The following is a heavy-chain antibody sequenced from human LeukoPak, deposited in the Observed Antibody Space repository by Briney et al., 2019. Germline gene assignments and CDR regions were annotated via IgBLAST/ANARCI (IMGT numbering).Heavy chain of an antibody. Sequence: GGSLRLSCAASGFTVSSNYMSWVRQAPGKGLEWVSYISSSGSTIYYADSVKGRFTISRDNAKNSLYLQMNSLRAEDTAVYYCAELGITMIGGVWGKGTTVTVSS. J-gene: IGHJ6*04. D-gene: IGHD3-10*02. CDR3: AELGITMIGGV. CDR2: ISSSGSTI. V-gene: IGHV3-11*04. CDR1: GFTVSSNY.